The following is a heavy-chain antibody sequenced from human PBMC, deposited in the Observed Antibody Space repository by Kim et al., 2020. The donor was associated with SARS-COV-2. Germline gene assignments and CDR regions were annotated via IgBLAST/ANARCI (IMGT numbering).Heavy chain of an antibody. V-gene: IGHV3-33*03. D-gene: IGHD3-22*01. Sequence: YAEGGKGRFTSSRDNSTNTLYLQMNSLSAEDTAVYYCAKALHASGYYGLGYWGQGTLVTVSS. CDR3: AKALHASGYYGLGY. J-gene: IGHJ4*02.